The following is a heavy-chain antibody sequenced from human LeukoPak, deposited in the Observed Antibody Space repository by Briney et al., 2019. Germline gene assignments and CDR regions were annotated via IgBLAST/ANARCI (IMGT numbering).Heavy chain of an antibody. Sequence: SETLSLTCSVSGDSISYFYWSWIRQAAGKGLEWIGRFSSSGTTDYNASLKSRVTMSVDTSKNQLSLKVISVTAADTAVYYCAKGYCRGNSCYDDRGAFDYWGQGTLVTVSS. J-gene: IGHJ4*02. D-gene: IGHD2-2*01. V-gene: IGHV4-4*07. CDR3: AKGYCRGNSCYDDRGAFDY. CDR1: GDSISYFY. CDR2: FSSSGTT.